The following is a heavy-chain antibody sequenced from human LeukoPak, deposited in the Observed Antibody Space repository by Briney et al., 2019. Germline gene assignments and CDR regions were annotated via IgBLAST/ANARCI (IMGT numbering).Heavy chain of an antibody. CDR3: ARDRSHRYYHSTGYAFDY. V-gene: IGHV1-2*02. CDR2: INPNSGGT. J-gene: IGHJ4*02. Sequence: ASVKVSCKASGYTFTGYYMHWVRQAPGQGLEWMGWINPNSGGTNYAQKFQGRVTMTWDTSTSTVYMDLSSLRSEDTAMYYCARDRSHRYYHSTGYAFDYWGQGTLVTVSS. D-gene: IGHD3-22*01. CDR1: GYTFTGYY.